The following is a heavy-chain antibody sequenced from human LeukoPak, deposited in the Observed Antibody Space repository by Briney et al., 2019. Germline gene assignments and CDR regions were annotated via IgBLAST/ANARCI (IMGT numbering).Heavy chain of an antibody. J-gene: IGHJ6*02. Sequence: PSETLSLTCTVSGDSISSSRHSWGWIRQPPGKGLEWIGGISYSGSTYYNPSLKTRVTMSVDTSENQFSLKLSSVTAADSTVYYCVRIYCTSTSCYGDSYYSMDVWGQGTTVTVSS. V-gene: IGHV4-39*01. CDR3: VRIYCTSTSCYGDSYYSMDV. CDR1: GDSISSSRHS. D-gene: IGHD2-2*01. CDR2: ISYSGST.